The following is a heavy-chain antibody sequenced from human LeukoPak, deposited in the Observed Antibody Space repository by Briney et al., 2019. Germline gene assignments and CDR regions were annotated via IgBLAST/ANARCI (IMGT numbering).Heavy chain of an antibody. CDR2: IYYSGST. Sequence: SETLSLTCTVSGGSNSSYYWSWIRQPPGKGLEWIGYIYYSGSTNYNPSLKSRVTISVDTSKNQFSLKLSSVTAADTAVYYCAGDLVAAAYFDYWGQGTLVTVSS. CDR3: AGDLVAAAYFDY. J-gene: IGHJ4*02. V-gene: IGHV4-59*01. CDR1: GGSNSSYY. D-gene: IGHD2-15*01.